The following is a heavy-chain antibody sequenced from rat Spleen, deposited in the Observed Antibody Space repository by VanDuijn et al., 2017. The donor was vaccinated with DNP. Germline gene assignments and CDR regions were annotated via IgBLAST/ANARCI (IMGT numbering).Heavy chain of an antibody. CDR3: SRDGPPYYGVPFDY. V-gene: IGHV5-7*01. CDR1: GIIFSNYW. D-gene: IGHD1-7*01. CDR2: ISYDGSST. Sequence: EVQLVESGGGPVQPGRSLKLSCVASGIIFSNYWMAWVRQAPKKGLEWVATISYDGSSTYYRDSVKGRFIISRNNAKSTLYLQMNSLRSEDTATYSCSRDGPPYYGVPFDYWGQGVMVTVSS. J-gene: IGHJ2*01.